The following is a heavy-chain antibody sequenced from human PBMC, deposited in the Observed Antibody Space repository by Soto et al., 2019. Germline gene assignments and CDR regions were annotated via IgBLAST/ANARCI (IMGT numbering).Heavy chain of an antibody. D-gene: IGHD3-22*01. CDR2: IYSGGST. CDR3: AREDSSGYYAFDI. J-gene: IGHJ3*02. CDR1: GFTVSSNY. Sequence: PGGSLRLSCAASGFTVSSNYMSWVRQAPGKGLEWVSVIYSGGSTYYADSVKGRLTISRDNSKNTLYLQMNSLRAEDTAVYYCAREDSSGYYAFDIWGQGTMVTVSS. V-gene: IGHV3-53*01.